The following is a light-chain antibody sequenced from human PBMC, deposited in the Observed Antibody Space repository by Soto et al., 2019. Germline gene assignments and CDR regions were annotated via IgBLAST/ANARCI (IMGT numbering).Light chain of an antibody. CDR3: QYYDSSLSGYV. V-gene: IGLV1-40*01. CDR1: SSNIGSVYD. J-gene: IGLJ1*01. CDR2: GNN. Sequence: QSALTQPPSVSGAPGQRVTISCTGSSSNIGSVYDVHWYQQLPGAAPKLLIYGNNNRPSGVPDRFFGSKSGTSASLAITGLQAEDEADYYCQYYDSSLSGYVFGTGTKVTVL.